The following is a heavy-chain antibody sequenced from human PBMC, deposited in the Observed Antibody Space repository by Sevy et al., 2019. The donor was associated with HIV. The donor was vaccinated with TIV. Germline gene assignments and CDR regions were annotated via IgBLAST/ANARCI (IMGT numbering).Heavy chain of an antibody. D-gene: IGHD3-22*01. J-gene: IGHJ4*02. CDR3: AATREYYYGNSDYFDY. V-gene: IGHV1-24*01. CDR2: FDPEDGER. CDR1: GYTLTKLT. Sequence: ASVKVSCKVSGYTLTKLTMHWVRQAPGKGLEWMGSFDPEDGERIYAQNFQGRVTMSEDTSTHTAYMDLRSLSSDDTAVYVSAATREYYYGNSDYFDYWGQGTLVTVSS.